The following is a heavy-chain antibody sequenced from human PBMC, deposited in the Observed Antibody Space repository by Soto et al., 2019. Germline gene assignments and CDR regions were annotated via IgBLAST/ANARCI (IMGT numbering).Heavy chain of an antibody. CDR3: AKHYRGWELLGFFDY. CDR2: ISGSGGST. CDR1: GFTFRSYA. Sequence: GGSLRLSCAASGFTFRSYAMSWVRQAPGKGLEWVSAISGSGGSTYYADSVKSRFTISRDNSKNTLYLQMNSLRAEDTAVYSCAKHYRGWELLGFFDYWGQGTMVTVSS. J-gene: IGHJ4*02. D-gene: IGHD1-26*01. V-gene: IGHV3-23*01.